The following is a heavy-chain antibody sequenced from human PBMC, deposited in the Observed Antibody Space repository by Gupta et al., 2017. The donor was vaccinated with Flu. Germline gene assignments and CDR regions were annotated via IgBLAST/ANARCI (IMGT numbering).Heavy chain of an antibody. Sequence: QVQLRASGPGLVQPSETLSPTCPVSGGSISSYYCSWIRPPAGKGLVWIGRIYTSGSTNSNPSLKSRVTMSVDTSKNQFSLKLSSVTAADTAVYYCARDLMDWEAMACYYGMDVWGQGTTVTVSS. V-gene: IGHV4-4*07. D-gene: IGHD5-18*01. J-gene: IGHJ6*02. CDR1: GGSISSYY. CDR2: IYTSGST. CDR3: ARDLMDWEAMACYYGMDV.